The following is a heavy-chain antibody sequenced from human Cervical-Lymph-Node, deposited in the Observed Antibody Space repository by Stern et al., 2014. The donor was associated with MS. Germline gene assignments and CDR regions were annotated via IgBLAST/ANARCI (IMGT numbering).Heavy chain of an antibody. V-gene: IGHV1-69*01. CDR1: GGTFNTNV. CDR2: IIPIFGTA. Sequence: DQLVESGAEVKKPGSSVKVSCKASGGTFNTNVISWVRQAPGQGLEWMGGIIPIFGTALYAQKFQGRVTITANESTRAVYMELSSLRSEDTAVYSCARAAYSTSSYNYWGQGTLVIVSS. CDR3: ARAAYSTSSYNY. D-gene: IGHD6-6*01. J-gene: IGHJ4*02.